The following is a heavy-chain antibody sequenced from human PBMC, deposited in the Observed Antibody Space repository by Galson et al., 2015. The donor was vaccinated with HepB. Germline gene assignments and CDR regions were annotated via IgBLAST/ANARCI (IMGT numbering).Heavy chain of an antibody. CDR1: GFTFSSYA. CDR2: ITGSGGNI. CDR3: AKDGYIVATQIYGMDV. Sequence: SLRLSCAASGFTFSSYAMSWVRQAPGKGLEWVSGITGSGGNIYYADSVEGRFTISRDNSKTTLYLQMNSLRAEDTAVYYCAKDGYIVATQIYGMDVWGQGTTVTVSS. J-gene: IGHJ6*02. V-gene: IGHV3-23*01. D-gene: IGHD5-12*01.